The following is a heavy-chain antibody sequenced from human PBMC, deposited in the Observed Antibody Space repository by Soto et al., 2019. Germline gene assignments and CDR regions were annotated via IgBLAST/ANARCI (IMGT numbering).Heavy chain of an antibody. V-gene: IGHV3-21*01. Sequence: GGSLRLSCAASGFTFSSYSMNWVRQAPGKGLEWVSSISSSSSYIYYANSVKGRFTISRDNAKNSLYLQMNSLRAEDTAVYYCARAPRTYCSSTSCYFDYWGQGTL. CDR1: GFTFSSYS. CDR2: ISSSSSYI. J-gene: IGHJ4*02. D-gene: IGHD2-2*01. CDR3: ARAPRTYCSSTSCYFDY.